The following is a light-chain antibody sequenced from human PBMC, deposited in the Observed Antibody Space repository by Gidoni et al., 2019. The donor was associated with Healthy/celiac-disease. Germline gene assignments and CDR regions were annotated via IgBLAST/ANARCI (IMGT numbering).Light chain of an antibody. J-gene: IGKJ1*01. CDR1: QSVLYSSNNKND. V-gene: IGKV4-1*01. Sequence: DLVMTQSPDSLAVSLGERATINCKSSQSVLYSSNNKNDLAWYQQKPGQPPKLLIYWASTRESGVPDRCSGSGSGTDFTLTISSLQAEDVAVYYCQQYYSTPPTFGQGTKVEIK. CDR2: WAS. CDR3: QQYYSTPPT.